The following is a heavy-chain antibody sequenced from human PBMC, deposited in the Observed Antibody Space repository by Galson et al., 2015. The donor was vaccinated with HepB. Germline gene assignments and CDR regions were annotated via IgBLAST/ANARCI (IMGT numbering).Heavy chain of an antibody. Sequence: SLRLSCAASGFTFSSYAMQWVRQAPGKGLEYVSAISSDGGRTYYADAVKGRFTISRDNSKNTLNLQMGSLSVEDMAAYYCAGGRDGHNYLDYWGQGTLVTVSS. J-gene: IGHJ4*02. V-gene: IGHV3-64*02. CDR1: GFTFSSYA. D-gene: IGHD5-24*01. CDR2: ISSDGGRT. CDR3: AGGRDGHNYLDY.